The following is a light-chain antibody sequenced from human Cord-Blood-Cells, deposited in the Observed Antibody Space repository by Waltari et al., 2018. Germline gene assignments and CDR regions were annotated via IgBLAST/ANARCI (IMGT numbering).Light chain of an antibody. CDR1: QSVSSN. Sequence: EIVMTQSPATLSVSPGETATLSCRASQSVSSNLAWYQPKPGQAPRLLIYGASTRATGIPARFSGSGSGTEFTLTISSLQSEDFAVYYCQQYNNWPPTWTFGQGTKVEIK. J-gene: IGKJ1*01. CDR3: QQYNNWPPTWT. CDR2: GAS. V-gene: IGKV3-15*01.